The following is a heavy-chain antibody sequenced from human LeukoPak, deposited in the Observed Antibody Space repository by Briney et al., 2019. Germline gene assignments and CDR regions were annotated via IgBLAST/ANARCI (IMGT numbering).Heavy chain of an antibody. Sequence: GGSLRLSCAASGFTFSSYGMHWVRQAPGKGLNWVEFIRYDGSHEYYADSVKGRFTISRDSSNNTVYLQMNSLRPEDTALYYCAKDRRNCANGVCSGGVNFDRWGPGTLVTVSS. CDR1: GFTFSSYG. J-gene: IGHJ4*02. V-gene: IGHV3-30*02. D-gene: IGHD2-8*01. CDR3: AKDRRNCANGVCSGGVNFDR. CDR2: IRYDGSHE.